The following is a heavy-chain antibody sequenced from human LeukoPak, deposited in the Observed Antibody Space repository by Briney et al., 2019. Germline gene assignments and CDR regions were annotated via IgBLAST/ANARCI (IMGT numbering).Heavy chain of an antibody. CDR1: GFTFSSYS. CDR3: ARTYYYDSSDYSALGY. V-gene: IGHV3-7*01. J-gene: IGHJ4*02. D-gene: IGHD3-22*01. CDR2: IKQDGSEK. Sequence: GGSLRLSCAASGFTFSSYSMNWVRQAPGKGLEWVSNIKQDGSEKYYVDSVKGRFTISRDNAKNSLYLQMNSLRAEDTAVYYCARTYYYDSSDYSALGYWGQGTLVTVSS.